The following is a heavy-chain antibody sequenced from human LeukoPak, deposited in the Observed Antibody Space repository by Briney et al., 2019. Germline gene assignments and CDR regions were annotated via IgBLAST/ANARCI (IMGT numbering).Heavy chain of an antibody. CDR1: GFTFSSYG. CDR2: ISYDGSNK. CDR3: ARDQDYDILTGLAGVDY. V-gene: IGHV3-30*03. D-gene: IGHD3-9*01. Sequence: PGGSLRLSCAASGFTFSSYGMHWVRQAPGKGLEWVAVISYDGSNKYYADSVKGRFTISRDNSKNTLYLQMNSLRAEDTAVYYCARDQDYDILTGLAGVDYWGQGTLVTVSS. J-gene: IGHJ4*02.